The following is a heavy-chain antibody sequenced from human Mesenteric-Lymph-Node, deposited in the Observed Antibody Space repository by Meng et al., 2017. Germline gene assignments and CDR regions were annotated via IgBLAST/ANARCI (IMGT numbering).Heavy chain of an antibody. J-gene: IGHJ4*02. CDR1: GGSISSGGYY. D-gene: IGHD3-10*01. V-gene: IGHV4-39*07. CDR3: ARVPPRFRGVIGH. Sequence: SETLSLTCTVSGGSISSGGYYWSWIRQPPGKGLEWIGEINHSGSTNYNPSLKSRVTISVDTSKNQFSLKLSSVTAADTAVYYCARVPPRFRGVIGHWGQGTLVTVSS. CDR2: INHSGST.